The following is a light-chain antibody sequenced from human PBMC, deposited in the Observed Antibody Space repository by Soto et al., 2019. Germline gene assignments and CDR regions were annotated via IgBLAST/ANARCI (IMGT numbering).Light chain of an antibody. J-gene: IGKJ4*01. CDR1: QSFLYDSNNKNY. CDR3: QQYFSAPLP. V-gene: IGKV4-1*01. CDR2: WAS. Sequence: SPDSVSASLGPRATIKCKSSQSFLYDSNNKNYLAWYQQKPGQPPKLLIYWASTRESGVPDRLSGSGSGTDFTLTISSLQAEDVAVYYCQQYFSAPLPFGGGAKVDIK.